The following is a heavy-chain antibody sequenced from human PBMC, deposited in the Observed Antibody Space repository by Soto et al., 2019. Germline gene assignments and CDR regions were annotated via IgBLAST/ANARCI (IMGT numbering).Heavy chain of an antibody. V-gene: IGHV3-53*01. J-gene: IGHJ3*01. Sequence: EVQLVESGGGLIQPGGSLRLSCAASGLTVSNNYMSWVRQAPGKGLEWVSVIYSGGNPNYADSVKGRFLISRDNSKNTVHRQMNNRRGEGTAVYYCGRGPNGGVSGGQGRTVTVSS. CDR3: GRGPNGGVS. CDR1: GLTVSNNY. D-gene: IGHD1-1*01. CDR2: IYSGGNP.